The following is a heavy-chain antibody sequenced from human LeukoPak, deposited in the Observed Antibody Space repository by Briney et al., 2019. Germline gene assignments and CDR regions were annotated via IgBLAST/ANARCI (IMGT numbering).Heavy chain of an antibody. D-gene: IGHD3-3*01. V-gene: IGHV3-53*01. Sequence: GGSLRLSCEASGFTVSSNYMSWVRQAPGKGLEWVSVIYSGGSTYYADSVKGRFTISRDNSKNTLYLQMNSLRAEDTAVYYCASGVTSPRLFDYWGQGTLVTVSS. CDR1: GFTVSSNY. J-gene: IGHJ4*02. CDR3: ASGVTSPRLFDY. CDR2: IYSGGST.